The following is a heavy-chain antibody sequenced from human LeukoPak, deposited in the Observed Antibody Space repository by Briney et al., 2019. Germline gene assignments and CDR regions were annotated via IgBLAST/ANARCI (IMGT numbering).Heavy chain of an antibody. CDR1: GFTFGSYW. V-gene: IGHV3-7*05. CDR3: ARDVLIAAAGTQLLNY. Sequence: GGSLRLSCAASGFTFGSYWMSWVRQAPGKGREWVANIKQDGSEKYYVDSVKGRFTISRDHAKNSLYLQMNSLRAEDTAVYYCARDVLIAAAGTQLLNYWGQGTLVTVSS. D-gene: IGHD6-13*01. J-gene: IGHJ4*02. CDR2: IKQDGSEK.